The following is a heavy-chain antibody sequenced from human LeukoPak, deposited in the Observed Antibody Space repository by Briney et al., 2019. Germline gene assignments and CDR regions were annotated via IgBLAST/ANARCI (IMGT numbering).Heavy chain of an antibody. V-gene: IGHV4-39*02. Sequence: KSSETLSLTCTVSGGSISSSSYYWGWIRQPPGKGLEWIGSIYYSGSTYYNPSLKSRVTISVDTSKNQFSLKLSSVTAADTAVYYCAKDRTSCTTTSCPQGLDYWGQGTLVTVSS. J-gene: IGHJ4*02. CDR3: AKDRTSCTTTSCPQGLDY. D-gene: IGHD2-2*01. CDR2: IYYSGST. CDR1: GGSISSSSYY.